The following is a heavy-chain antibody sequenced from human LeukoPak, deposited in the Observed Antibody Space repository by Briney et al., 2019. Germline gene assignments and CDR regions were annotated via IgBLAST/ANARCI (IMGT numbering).Heavy chain of an antibody. CDR2: IYYSGST. CDR1: GGSISSYY. Sequence: PSETLSLTCTASGGSISSYYWSWIRQPPGKGLEWIGYIYYSGSTNYNPSLKSRVTISVDTSKNQFSLKLSSVTAADTAVYYCARRSVVVPGYMDVWGKGTTVTVSS. CDR3: ARRSVVVPGYMDV. V-gene: IGHV4-59*01. D-gene: IGHD2-2*01. J-gene: IGHJ6*03.